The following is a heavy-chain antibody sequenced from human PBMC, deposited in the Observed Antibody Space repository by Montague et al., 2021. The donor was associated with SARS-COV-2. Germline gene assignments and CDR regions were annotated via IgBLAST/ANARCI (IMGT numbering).Heavy chain of an antibody. Sequence: SLRLSCAASGLTFSSYWMHWVRQAPGKGLVWVSRINSDGSSTSYADSVKGRFTISRDNAKNTLYLQMNSLRAEDTAVYYCARDIRFYYGSVSPYGDLDYWGQGTLVTVSS. J-gene: IGHJ4*02. CDR3: ARDIRFYYGSVSPYGDLDY. D-gene: IGHD3-10*01. V-gene: IGHV3-74*01. CDR1: GLTFSSYW. CDR2: INSDGSST.